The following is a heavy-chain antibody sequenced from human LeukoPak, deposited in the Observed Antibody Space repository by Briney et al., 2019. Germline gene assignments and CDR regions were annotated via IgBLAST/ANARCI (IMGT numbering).Heavy chain of an antibody. CDR3: AGFFYDNSGDAFDL. CDR2: LIPIYGSA. V-gene: IGHV1-69*13. D-gene: IGHD3-22*01. CDR1: GGSFTFTSHA. Sequence: ASVNVSCKASGGSFTFTSHAISWVRQAPGQGLEWMGGLIPIYGSANYAQKFQGRVTITSDESTRTVYMELRSLRPEDSAVYYCAGFFYDNSGDAFDLWGQGTMVTVSS. J-gene: IGHJ3*01.